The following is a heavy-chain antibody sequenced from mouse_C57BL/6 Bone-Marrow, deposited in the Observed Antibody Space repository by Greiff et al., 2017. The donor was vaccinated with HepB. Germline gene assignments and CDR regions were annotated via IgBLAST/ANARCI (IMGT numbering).Heavy chain of an antibody. CDR2: IYPRSGNT. CDR3: ERNYGSSSPDW. Sequence: QVQLQQSGAELARPGASVKLSCKASGYTFTSYGISWVKQRTGQGLEWIGEIYPRSGNTYYNEKFKGKATLTADKSSSTAYMELRSLTAEDSAVYFCERNYGSSSPDWWGQGTTLTVSS. V-gene: IGHV1-81*01. CDR1: GYTFTSYG. D-gene: IGHD1-1*01. J-gene: IGHJ2*01.